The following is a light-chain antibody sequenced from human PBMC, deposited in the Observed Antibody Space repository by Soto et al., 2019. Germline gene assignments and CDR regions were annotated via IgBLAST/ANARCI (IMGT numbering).Light chain of an antibody. CDR3: SSYAGSNVL. J-gene: IGLJ2*01. CDR1: PSDVGGYNS. Sequence: QSVLTQPPSASGSPGQSVTISCTGTPSDVGGYNSVSWYQQYPGKAPKLMIYDVSKRSSGVPDRFSGSKSGNTASLTVSGLQAEDEANYYCSSYAGSNVLFGGGTKLTVL. CDR2: DVS. V-gene: IGLV2-8*01.